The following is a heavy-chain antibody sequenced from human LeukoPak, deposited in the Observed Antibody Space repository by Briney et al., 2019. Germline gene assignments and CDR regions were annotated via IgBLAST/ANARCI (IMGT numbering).Heavy chain of an antibody. CDR2: INHSGST. CDR3: ARRPDDSSGWYVYDY. CDR1: GGSSSGYY. D-gene: IGHD6-19*01. Sequence: SETLSLTCAVYGGSSSGYYWSWIRQPPGKGLEWIGEINHSGSTNYNPSLKSRVTISVDTSKNQFSLKLSSVTAADTAVYYCARRPDDSSGWYVYDYWGQGTLVTVSS. J-gene: IGHJ4*02. V-gene: IGHV4-34*01.